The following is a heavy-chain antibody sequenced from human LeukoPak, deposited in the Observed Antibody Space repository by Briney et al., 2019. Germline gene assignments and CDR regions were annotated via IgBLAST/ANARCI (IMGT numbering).Heavy chain of an antibody. V-gene: IGHV1-2*02. CDR1: GYTFTGYY. Sequence: ASVKVSCKASGYTFTGYYMHWVRQAPGQGLEWMGWINPNSGGTNYAQKFQGRVTMTRDTSISTAYMELSRLRSDDTAVYYCARHSYDYVWGSSFDPWGQGTLVTVSS. CDR3: ARHSYDYVWGSSFDP. J-gene: IGHJ5*02. CDR2: INPNSGGT. D-gene: IGHD3-16*01.